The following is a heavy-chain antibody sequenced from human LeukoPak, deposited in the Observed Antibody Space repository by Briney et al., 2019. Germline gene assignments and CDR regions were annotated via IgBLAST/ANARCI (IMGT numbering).Heavy chain of an antibody. J-gene: IGHJ3*02. V-gene: IGHV4-59*01. CDR2: IYYTGYT. Sequence: PSETLSLTCNVSGGSISPYYWSWIRQPPGKGLEWIGYIYYTGYTNYNPSLRSRVTISVDTSKNQFSLKLNSVTAADTAVYYCARHYYDSSGYDAFDIWGQGTMVTVSS. CDR1: GGSISPYY. CDR3: ARHYYDSSGYDAFDI. D-gene: IGHD3-22*01.